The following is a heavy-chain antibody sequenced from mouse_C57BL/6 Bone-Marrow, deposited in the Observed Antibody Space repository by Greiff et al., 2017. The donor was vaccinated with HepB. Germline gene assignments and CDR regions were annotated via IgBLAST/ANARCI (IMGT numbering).Heavy chain of an antibody. Sequence: QVQLQQSGPELVKPGASVKISCKASGYAFSSSWMNWVKQRPGKGLEWIGRIYPGDGDTNYNGKFKGKATLTADKSSSTAYMQLSSLTSEDSAVYFCALLSYDDLYYFDYWGQGTTLTVSS. D-gene: IGHD2-4*01. V-gene: IGHV1-82*01. CDR1: GYAFSSSW. CDR3: ALLSYDDLYYFDY. CDR2: IYPGDGDT. J-gene: IGHJ2*01.